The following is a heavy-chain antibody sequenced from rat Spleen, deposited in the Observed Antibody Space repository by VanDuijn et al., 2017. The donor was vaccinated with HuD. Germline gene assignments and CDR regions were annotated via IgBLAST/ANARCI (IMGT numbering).Heavy chain of an antibody. D-gene: IGHD4-3*01. Sequence: EVQLMESGGGFVQPGRSLKLSCVASGFTFNNDWMTWIRQAPGSGLEWVASITNTGDSTYYPDSVMGRFTISRDNAKSTLYLQMNSLRSEDTATYYCTRENSGSGFDNWGQGVMVTVSS. CDR1: GFTFNNDW. J-gene: IGHJ2*01. CDR2: ITNTGDST. CDR3: TRENSGSGFDN. V-gene: IGHV5-31*01.